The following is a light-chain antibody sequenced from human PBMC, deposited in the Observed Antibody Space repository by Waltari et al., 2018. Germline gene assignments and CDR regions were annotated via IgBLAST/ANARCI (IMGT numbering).Light chain of an antibody. CDR2: DAS. V-gene: IGKV3-11*01. Sequence: EIVLTQSPATLSLSPGERATLSCRASQSVSSYLAWYQQKPGQAPRLLIYDASNRATGIPDRFSGRGSGTDFTLTISSLEPGDSAVYYCQQRANWPPLTFGGGTRVEI. CDR1: QSVSSY. J-gene: IGKJ4*01. CDR3: QQRANWPPLT.